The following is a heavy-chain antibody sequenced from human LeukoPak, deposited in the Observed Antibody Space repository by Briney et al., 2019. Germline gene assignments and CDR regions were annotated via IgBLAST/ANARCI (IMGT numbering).Heavy chain of an antibody. Sequence: SETLSLTCSVSGVSISGYYWSWLRQPAGKGLEWLGRIYNSGSINYNPSLKSRVTMSVDTSKNQFSLKLRSVTAADTAVYYCARDKYSNYGNWFVPWGQGTLVTVSS. D-gene: IGHD4-11*01. J-gene: IGHJ5*02. CDR2: IYNSGSI. CDR3: ARDKYSNYGNWFVP. CDR1: GVSISGYY. V-gene: IGHV4-4*07.